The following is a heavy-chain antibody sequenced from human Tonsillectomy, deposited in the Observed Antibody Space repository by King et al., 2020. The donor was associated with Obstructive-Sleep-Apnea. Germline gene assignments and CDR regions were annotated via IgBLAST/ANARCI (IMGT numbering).Heavy chain of an antibody. D-gene: IGHD2-2*01. V-gene: IGHV1-8*01. Sequence: QLVQSVAEVKKPGASVKVSCKASGYTFTSYYINWVRQATVQGLEWVGWMNPNSWNTDYAQKVQGRGTMTRNTSISTAYVELSSLRSEETAVYYCARRRGAGSSDYWGQGTLVTVSS. CDR2: MNPNSWNT. CDR3: ARRRGAGSSDY. CDR1: GYTFTSYY. J-gene: IGHJ4*02.